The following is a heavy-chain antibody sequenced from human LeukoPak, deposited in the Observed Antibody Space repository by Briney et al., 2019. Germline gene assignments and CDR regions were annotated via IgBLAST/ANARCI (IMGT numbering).Heavy chain of an antibody. V-gene: IGHV3-33*01. CDR1: GFTFSSYG. CDR2: IWWDGSNK. D-gene: IGHD3-9*01. CDR3: ARDGLFQNDSLSGYYFDY. Sequence: PGGSLRPACAAAGFTFSSYGMHWVRQPPGKGLEWGAVIWWDGSNKNYADSVKGRFTISRDNSKNTLYLQMNSLRAEDTAVYSCARDGLFQNDSLSGYYFDYWGQGTLVTVSS. J-gene: IGHJ4*02.